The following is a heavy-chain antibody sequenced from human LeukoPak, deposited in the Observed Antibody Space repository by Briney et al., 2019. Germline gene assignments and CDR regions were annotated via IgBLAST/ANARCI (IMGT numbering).Heavy chain of an antibody. D-gene: IGHD2-2*01. CDR1: GFTFNNYN. CDR2: ISISSSYI. CDR3: ARDCSSTSCDTDY. V-gene: IGHV3-21*01. J-gene: IGHJ4*02. Sequence: PGGSLRLSCAASGFTFNNYNMNWVRQAPGKGLEWVSSISISSSYIYYADSVKGRFTISRDNAKNSLYLQMNSLRAEDTAVYYCARDCSSTSCDTDYWGQGTLVTVSS.